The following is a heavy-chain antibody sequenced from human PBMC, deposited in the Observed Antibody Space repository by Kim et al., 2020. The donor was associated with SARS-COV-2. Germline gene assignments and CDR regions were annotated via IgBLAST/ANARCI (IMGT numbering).Heavy chain of an antibody. V-gene: IGHV3-30*02. Sequence: RFTISRDNSKNTLYLQMNSLRAEDTAVYYCAKDGGGFIVVVPAAISGFDYWGQGTLVTVSS. J-gene: IGHJ4*02. CDR3: AKDGGGFIVVVPAAISGFDY. D-gene: IGHD2-2*02.